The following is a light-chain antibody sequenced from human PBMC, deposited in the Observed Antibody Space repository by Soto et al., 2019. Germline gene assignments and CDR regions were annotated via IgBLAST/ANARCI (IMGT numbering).Light chain of an antibody. V-gene: IGLV1-40*01. CDR3: QSYDSSLSGGV. J-gene: IGLJ1*01. CDR2: GNS. CDR1: SSNIGAGYD. Sequence: QSVLTQPPSVSGAPGQRVTISCTGSSSNIGAGYDVHWYQQLPGTAPKLLIYGNSNRPSGVPDRFSGSKSGTSASLAFTWLQAEDEAEYYCQSYDSSLSGGVFGTGTKVTVL.